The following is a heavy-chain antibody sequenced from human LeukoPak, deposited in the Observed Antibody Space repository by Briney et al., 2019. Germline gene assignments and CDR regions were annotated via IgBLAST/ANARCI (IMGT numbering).Heavy chain of an antibody. D-gene: IGHD2-21*02. CDR2: ISSSGSTI. J-gene: IGHJ6*02. CDR3: ARDIVVVTAIGPHNYYYGMDV. V-gene: IGHV3-48*03. Sequence: QPGGSLRLSCAASGFTFSSYEMNWVRQAPGKGLVWVSYISSSGSTIYYADSVKGRFTISRDNAKNSLYLQMNSLRAEDTAVYYCARDIVVVTAIGPHNYYYGMDVWGQGTTVTVSS. CDR1: GFTFSSYE.